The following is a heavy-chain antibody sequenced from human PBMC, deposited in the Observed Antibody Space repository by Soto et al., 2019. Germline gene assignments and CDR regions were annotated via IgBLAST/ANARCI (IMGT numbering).Heavy chain of an antibody. CDR2: IFYSGTT. D-gene: IGHD4-17*01. CDR1: GGSSANSSYF. V-gene: IGHV4-39*01. J-gene: IGHJ4*02. Sequence: LETLCLTCSVSGGSSANSSYFWIWDRQPPGQGLEWLATIFYSGTTYYNTSLKSRLTISADTSKNQFSLRLSSVTAADTAVYYCARHHVRGDYGFKVAAFDYWGQGPPGTVSS. CDR3: ARHHVRGDYGFKVAAFDY.